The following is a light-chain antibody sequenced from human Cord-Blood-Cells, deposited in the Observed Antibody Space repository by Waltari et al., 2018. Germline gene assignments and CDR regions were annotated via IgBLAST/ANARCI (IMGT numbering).Light chain of an antibody. V-gene: IGLV2-11*01. J-gene: IGLJ2*01. Sequence: QSALTQPRSVSGSPGQSVTISCTGTSSDVGGYNYVSWYQQHPGKAPKLMIYDVSKRPSGVPDRFSGSNSVNTASLTNSGLQAEDEADYYCCSYAGSYTVVFGGGTKLTVL. CDR2: DVS. CDR3: CSYAGSYTVV. CDR1: SSDVGGYNY.